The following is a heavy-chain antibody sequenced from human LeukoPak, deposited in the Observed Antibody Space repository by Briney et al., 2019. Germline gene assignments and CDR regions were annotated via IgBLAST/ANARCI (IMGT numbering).Heavy chain of an antibody. CDR2: ISWDGGTT. D-gene: IGHD4-23*01. V-gene: IGHV3-43D*04. Sequence: PGGSLRLSCAASGFDFDDYMMPWVRQVPGKGLEWVSLISWDGGTTNYADSVKGRFTISRDNSKNSLYFLMNDLTAEDTAFYYCARGGYGGVFDYWGQGTLVTVSS. CDR3: ARGGYGGVFDY. J-gene: IGHJ4*02. CDR1: GFDFDDYM.